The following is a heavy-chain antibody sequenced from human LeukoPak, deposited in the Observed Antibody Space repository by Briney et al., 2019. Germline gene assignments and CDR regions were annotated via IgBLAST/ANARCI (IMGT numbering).Heavy chain of an antibody. Sequence: PGGSLRLSCAASGSYWMHWVRQAPGKGLVWVSHINSDGSWTSYADSVKGRFTISRDNSKNTLYLQMNSPRAEDTAVYYCAREPPLVHYYYYGMDVWGQGTTVTVSS. D-gene: IGHD6-6*01. CDR3: AREPPLVHYYYYGMDV. J-gene: IGHJ6*02. V-gene: IGHV3-74*01. CDR2: INSDGSWT. CDR1: GSYW.